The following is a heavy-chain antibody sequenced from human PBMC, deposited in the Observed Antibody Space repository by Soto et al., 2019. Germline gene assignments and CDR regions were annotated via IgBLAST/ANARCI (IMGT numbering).Heavy chain of an antibody. V-gene: IGHV4-61*08. CDR3: ARLGIGWEFPFDY. CDR1: GGSVSNDAYY. J-gene: IGHJ4*02. Sequence: QVQLQESGPGLVKPSETLSLTCIVSGGSVSNDAYYWSWIRQPPGKGLEWIGYIYNSGSTYYNPSLKCRVTVSADTSAHQFSLKVSSVTAADTAVYYCARLGIGWEFPFDYWGQGTLVNVSS. D-gene: IGHD1-26*01. CDR2: IYNSGST.